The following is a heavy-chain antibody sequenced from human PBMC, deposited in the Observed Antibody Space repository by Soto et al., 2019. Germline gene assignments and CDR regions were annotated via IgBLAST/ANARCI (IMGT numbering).Heavy chain of an antibody. CDR3: ARFIDCSGGSCYSGAFDI. V-gene: IGHV4-59*01. CDR2: IYYSGST. D-gene: IGHD2-15*01. Sequence: ASETLSLTCTVSGGSISSYYWSWIRQPPGKGLEWIGYIYYSGSTNYNPSLKSRVTISVDTSKNQFSLKLSSVTAADTAVYYCARFIDCSGGSCYSGAFDIWGQGTMVTVSS. CDR1: GGSISSYY. J-gene: IGHJ3*02.